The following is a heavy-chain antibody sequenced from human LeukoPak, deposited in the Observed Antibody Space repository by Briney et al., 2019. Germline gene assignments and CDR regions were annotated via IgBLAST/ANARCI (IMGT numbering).Heavy chain of an antibody. V-gene: IGHV4-4*07. CDR3: ARDPNSAL. CDR2: IYTSGST. J-gene: IGHJ4*02. Sequence: SETLSLTCTGSGGSISSYYWSWIRQPAGKGLEWIGRIYTSGSTNYNYNPSLQSRVTMSVDTSKNQFSLKLSSVTAADTAVYYCARDPNSALWGQGTLVTVSS. D-gene: IGHD2-21*01. CDR1: GGSISSYY.